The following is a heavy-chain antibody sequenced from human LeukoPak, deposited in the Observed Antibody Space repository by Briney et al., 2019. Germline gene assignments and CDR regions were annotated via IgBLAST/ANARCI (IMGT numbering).Heavy chain of an antibody. J-gene: IGHJ5*02. Sequence: PSETLSLTCTVSGDSISDYYWSWIRQPAGKGLEWLGRIYTSGSANYNPSPKSRLTVSVDTSKNQFSLKLTSVTAADTAVYYCARDSGYELTWGQGTLVTVSS. CDR3: ARDSGYELT. V-gene: IGHV4-4*07. CDR1: GDSISDYY. CDR2: IYTSGSA. D-gene: IGHD5-12*01.